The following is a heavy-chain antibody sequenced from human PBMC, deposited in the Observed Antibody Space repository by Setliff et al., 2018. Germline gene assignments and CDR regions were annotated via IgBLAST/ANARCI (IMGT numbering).Heavy chain of an antibody. V-gene: IGHV3-48*01. J-gene: IGHJ3*01. D-gene: IGHD3-22*01. CDR1: GFTFSSYS. CDR3: AKASDSSGYYGFDL. CDR2: ISSSSSTI. Sequence: PGGSLRLSCAASGFTFSSYSMNWVRQAPGKGLEWVSYISSSSSTIYYADSVKGRFTISRDNSKNTLYLQMNSLRVDDTAVYYCAKASDSSGYYGFDLWGQGTMVTVSS.